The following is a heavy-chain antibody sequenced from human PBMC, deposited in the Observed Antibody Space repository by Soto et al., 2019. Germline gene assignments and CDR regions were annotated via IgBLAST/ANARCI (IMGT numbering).Heavy chain of an antibody. Sequence: QVQRVESGGGVVQPGRSLRLSCAASGFTFISYGMHCVRQAPGKGREWVAVIWSGGSNENYADSVKGRFTISRDNSKNMLYLQMNILRAEDTAVYYCARGPGTSYFAHWGQGSLFTVSS. CDR1: GFTFISYG. CDR3: ARGPGTSYFAH. V-gene: IGHV3-33*01. J-gene: IGHJ4*02. D-gene: IGHD2-2*01. CDR2: IWSGGSNE.